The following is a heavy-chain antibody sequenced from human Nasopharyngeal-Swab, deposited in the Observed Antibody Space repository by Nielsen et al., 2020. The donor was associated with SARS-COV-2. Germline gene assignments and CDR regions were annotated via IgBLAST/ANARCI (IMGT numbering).Heavy chain of an antibody. V-gene: IGHV3-48*03. D-gene: IGHD1-20*01. CDR2: INSSGSTI. J-gene: IGHJ2*01. CDR3: ARDKARYNWNLSLGWYFDH. CDR1: GFTFSSYE. Sequence: GGSLRLSCAASGFTFSSYEMNWVRQAPGKGLEWVSYINSSGSTIYYADSVKGRFTISRDNAKNSLYLQMNSLRAEDTAVYYCARDKARYNWNLSLGWYFDHWGRGTLVTVSS.